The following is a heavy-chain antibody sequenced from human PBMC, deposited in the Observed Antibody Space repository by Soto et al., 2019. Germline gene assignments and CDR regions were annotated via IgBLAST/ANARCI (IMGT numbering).Heavy chain of an antibody. CDR1: GFIFSRFA. J-gene: IGHJ4*02. CDR3: AKETRTAVGDVDY. V-gene: IGHV3-23*01. Sequence: EVQLLESGGRLVQPGGSLRLSCSASGFIFSRFAMPWVRQAPGKGLDWVSSISGSGGSTYYADFVQGRFTISRDNSNNTMFLQMDSPRADDTAVDYCAKETRTAVGDVDYWGQGILVTVSA. D-gene: IGHD1-26*01. CDR2: ISGSGGST.